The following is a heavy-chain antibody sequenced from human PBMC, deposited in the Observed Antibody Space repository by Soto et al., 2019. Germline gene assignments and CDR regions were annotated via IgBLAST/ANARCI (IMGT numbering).Heavy chain of an antibody. V-gene: IGHV1-69*06. J-gene: IGHJ4*02. D-gene: IGHD2-15*01. CDR1: RGTFSTYA. CDR3: ARDRRAAFKENYSSFDY. Sequence: SVKVSCKASRGTFSTYAISWVRQAPGQGLEWMGGIIPIFGTANYAQKFQGRVTITADKSTSTAYMELSSLRSEDTAVYYCARDRRAAFKENYSSFDYWGQGTLVTVSS. CDR2: IIPIFGTA.